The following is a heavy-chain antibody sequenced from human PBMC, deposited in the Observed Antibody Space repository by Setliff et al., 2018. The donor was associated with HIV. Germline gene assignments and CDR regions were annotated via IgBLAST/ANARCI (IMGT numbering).Heavy chain of an antibody. CDR3: ARGSSSVNYYHYGLDV. CDR2: IYPGDSET. J-gene: IGHJ6*02. D-gene: IGHD3-10*01. Sequence: PGESLKISCRASGYSFTDYWIGWVRQMPGKGLECMGIIYPGDSETKYSPSFQGQVTISVDKSFNTAYLQWSSLRASDTTIYYCARGSSSVNYYHYGLDVWGQGTTVTVSS. CDR1: GYSFTDYW. V-gene: IGHV5-51*01.